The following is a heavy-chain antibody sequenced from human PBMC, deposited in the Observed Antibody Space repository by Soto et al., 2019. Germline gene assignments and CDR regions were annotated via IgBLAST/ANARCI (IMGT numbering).Heavy chain of an antibody. D-gene: IGHD4-17*01. CDR1: GFTFSSYA. J-gene: IGHJ6*02. Sequence: GGSLRLSCAASGFTFSSYAMSWVRQAPGKGLEWVSAISGSGGSTYYADSVKGRFTISRDNSKNTLYLQMNSLRAEDTAVYYCAKLEGDYGYYYYGMDVWGQGTTVTVSS. CDR2: ISGSGGST. V-gene: IGHV3-23*01. CDR3: AKLEGDYGYYYYGMDV.